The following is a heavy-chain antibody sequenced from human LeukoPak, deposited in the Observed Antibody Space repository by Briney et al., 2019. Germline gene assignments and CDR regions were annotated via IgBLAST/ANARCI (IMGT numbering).Heavy chain of an antibody. Sequence: QAGGSLRLSCAASGFTFSDYGMRWVRQVPGKGLGWVSAISGRADGTWYADSVKGRFTISRDNAKNSLYLQMNSLRAEDTAVYYCARDPGRTPMIVVDPYNWFDPWGQGTLVTVSS. V-gene: IGHV3-23*01. CDR1: GFTFSDYG. J-gene: IGHJ5*02. D-gene: IGHD3-22*01. CDR3: ARDPGRTPMIVVDPYNWFDP. CDR2: ISGRADGT.